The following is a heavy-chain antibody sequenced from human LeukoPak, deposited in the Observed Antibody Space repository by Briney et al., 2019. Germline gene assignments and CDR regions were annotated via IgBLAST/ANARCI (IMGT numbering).Heavy chain of an antibody. J-gene: IGHJ6*03. CDR2: ISPSGGST. Sequence: ASVKVSCKAFGYTFTSNYMHWVRQAPGQGPEWMGVISPSGGSTTYAQKFQGRVTLTRDMSTSTDYLELSSLRSEDTAVYYCARGPLYYYYYYMDVWGKGTTVTVSS. CDR1: GYTFTSNY. CDR3: ARGPLYYYYYYMDV. V-gene: IGHV1-46*01.